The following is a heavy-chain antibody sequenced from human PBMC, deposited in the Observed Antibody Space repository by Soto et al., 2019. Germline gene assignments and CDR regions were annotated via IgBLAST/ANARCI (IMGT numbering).Heavy chain of an antibody. CDR3: ARGSYYSGWV. Sequence: SPTLSLTCAISGDSVSSTSAAWSWIRQSPSRGLEWLGRTYYRSKWYSDYAVSVKSRITINPDTSKNQFSLQLNSVTPEDTAVYYCARGSYYSGWVWGQGTLVT. D-gene: IGHD6-19*01. CDR1: GDSVSSTSAA. V-gene: IGHV6-1*01. J-gene: IGHJ4*02. CDR2: TYYRSKWYS.